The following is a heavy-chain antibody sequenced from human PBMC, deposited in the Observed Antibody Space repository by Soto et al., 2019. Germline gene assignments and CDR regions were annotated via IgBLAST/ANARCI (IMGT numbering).Heavy chain of an antibody. CDR1: VFNFRSYA. CDR2: ISSNGEST. CDR3: ASIAAPPYGMDV. V-gene: IGHV3-23*01. Sequence: GGSLRLSCTASVFNFRSYAMSWVRQAPGKGLEWVSIISSNGESTYHTGATYYADSVRGRFTISRDNSKNTLYLQMNSLRAEDTAVYYCASIAAPPYGMDVWGQGTTVTVSS. J-gene: IGHJ6*02. D-gene: IGHD6-13*01.